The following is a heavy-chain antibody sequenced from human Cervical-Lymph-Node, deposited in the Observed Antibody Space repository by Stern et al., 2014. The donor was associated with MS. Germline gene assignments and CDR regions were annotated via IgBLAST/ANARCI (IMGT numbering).Heavy chain of an antibody. D-gene: IGHD1-14*01. CDR2: INHSGST. Sequence: QVQLQQWGAGLLKPSETLSLSCAVYGGSFTNYYWNWIRQPPGKGLEWIGEINHSGSTNYNPSLKMRVAMSIDTSKNQFSRTLSSVTAADTAVYFCARGRRGLDYWGQGTLVAVFS. V-gene: IGHV4-34*01. CDR3: ARGRRGLDY. CDR1: GGSFTNYY. J-gene: IGHJ4*02.